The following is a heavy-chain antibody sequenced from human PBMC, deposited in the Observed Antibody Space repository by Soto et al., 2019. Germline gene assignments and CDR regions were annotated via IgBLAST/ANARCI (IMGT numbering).Heavy chain of an antibody. D-gene: IGHD3-22*01. V-gene: IGHV1-58*01. Sequence: QMQLVQSGPEVKKPGTSVKVSCKASGFTLNNSAVQWVRQARGQRLEWIGWIVVGSGNTNYAQKFQERVSFTRDMSTSTTYIELSSLRSEDTAIYYCAAYYYDTAAFDLWGQGTMVTVSS. CDR2: IVVGSGNT. CDR3: AAYYYDTAAFDL. CDR1: GFTLNNSA. J-gene: IGHJ3*01.